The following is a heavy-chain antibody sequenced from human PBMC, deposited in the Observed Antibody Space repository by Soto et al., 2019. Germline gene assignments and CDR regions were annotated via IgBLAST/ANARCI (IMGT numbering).Heavy chain of an antibody. V-gene: IGHV3-30*18. Sequence: GESLRLSCAASGFTFSSYGMHWDRQAPGTGLEWVAAISYDGSKKYYADSVKGRFTISRDNSENTLYLQMNSLRTDDTAVYYCANLVDYWGQGTLVTVSS. CDR1: GFTFSSYG. CDR2: ISYDGSKK. J-gene: IGHJ4*02. CDR3: ANLVDY.